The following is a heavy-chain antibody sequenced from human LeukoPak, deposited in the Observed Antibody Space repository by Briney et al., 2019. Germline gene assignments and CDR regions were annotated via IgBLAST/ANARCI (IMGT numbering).Heavy chain of an antibody. Sequence: SQTLSLTCTVSGGSISSGSYYWSWIRQPPGKGLEWIGYIYYTGSTNYNPSLKSRVTISVDTSKDQFSLKLSSVTAADTAVYYCARGENSYGSDYWGQGTLVTVSS. CDR1: GGSISSGSYY. CDR3: ARGENSYGSDY. CDR2: IYYTGST. J-gene: IGHJ4*02. D-gene: IGHD5-18*01. V-gene: IGHV4-61*01.